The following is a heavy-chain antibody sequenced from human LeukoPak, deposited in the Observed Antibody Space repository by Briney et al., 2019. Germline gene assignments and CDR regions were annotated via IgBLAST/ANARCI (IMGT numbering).Heavy chain of an antibody. Sequence: GASVKVSCKASGYTFSNYGISWVRQAPGQGLEWMGWIRGDNGNTNYAQKFQGRVTMTTETSTSTAYMELGSLGSDETAVYYCARVDLLTGYYFFDYWGQGTLVTVSS. CDR1: GYTFSNYG. CDR2: IRGDNGNT. CDR3: ARVDLLTGYYFFDY. J-gene: IGHJ4*02. D-gene: IGHD3-9*01. V-gene: IGHV1-18*01.